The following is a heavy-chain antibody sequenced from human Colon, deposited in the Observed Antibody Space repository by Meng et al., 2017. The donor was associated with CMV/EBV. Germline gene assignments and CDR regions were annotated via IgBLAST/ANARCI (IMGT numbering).Heavy chain of an antibody. D-gene: IGHD3-3*01. CDR1: GFSLTTTGLG. V-gene: IGHV2-5*01. CDR2: IFWPDDK. CDR3: AHSPGRSAFGVIIPVPYFDY. Sequence: SGPTLVKPTQTLTLTCTFSGFSLTTTGLGVGWIRQPPGKALEWLAIIFWPDDKRYSPSLQRRLTVTKGTSENQVVLTMTDMDPLDTASYYCAHSPGRSAFGVIIPVPYFDYWGQGSLVTVSS. J-gene: IGHJ4*02.